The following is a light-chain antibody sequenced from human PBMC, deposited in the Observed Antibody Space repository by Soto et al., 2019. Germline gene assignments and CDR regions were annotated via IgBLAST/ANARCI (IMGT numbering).Light chain of an antibody. CDR2: DAS. V-gene: IGKV3-20*01. J-gene: IGKJ5*01. CDR1: QSVSSGY. Sequence: VMTQSPATLSLSPGERATLSCRASQSVSSGYLAWYQQKPGQAPRLLIYDASSRATGIPDRFSGSGSGTDFTLTISRLEPEDFAVYFCQQYDYLITFGQGTRLEI. CDR3: QQYDYLIT.